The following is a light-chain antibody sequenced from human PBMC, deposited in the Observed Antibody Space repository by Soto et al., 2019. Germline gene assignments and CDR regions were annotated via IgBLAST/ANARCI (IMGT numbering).Light chain of an antibody. CDR2: AAS. CDR3: QQYGRSPTT. Sequence: EIVLTQSPGTLSLSQGERATLSCRASQSVSNNYLAWYQQKPGQAPRLLIYAASTRATGIPDRFSGSGSGTDFTLTISRLEPEDIAVYYCQQYGRSPTTFGQGTRLEIK. CDR1: QSVSNNY. V-gene: IGKV3-20*01. J-gene: IGKJ5*01.